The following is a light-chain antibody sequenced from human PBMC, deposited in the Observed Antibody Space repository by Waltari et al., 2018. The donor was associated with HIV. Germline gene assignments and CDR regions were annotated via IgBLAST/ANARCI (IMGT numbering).Light chain of an antibody. Sequence: QSVLTQPPSVSGAPGQRVTISSTGSSSNIGAAYAVHWYQQLPGTTPKLLVYGNSNRPSGVPDRFSGSKSATSASLAITGLQAEDEADYYCQSYDNSLSAWVFGGGTKLTVL. CDR2: GNS. CDR3: QSYDNSLSAWV. CDR1: SSNIGAAYA. V-gene: IGLV1-40*01. J-gene: IGLJ3*02.